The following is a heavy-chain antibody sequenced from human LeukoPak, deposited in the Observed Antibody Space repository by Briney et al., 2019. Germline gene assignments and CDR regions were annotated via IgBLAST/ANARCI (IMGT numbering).Heavy chain of an antibody. CDR3: AKEGERWLQLLLDY. CDR2: ISGSGGST. CDR1: GFTFSSYA. J-gene: IGHJ4*02. D-gene: IGHD5-24*01. Sequence: GGPLRLSCAASGFTFSSYAMSWVRQAPGKGLEWVSAISGSGGSTYYADSVKGRFTISRDNSKNTLYLQMNSLRAEDTAVYYCAKEGERWLQLLLDYWGQGTLVTVSS. V-gene: IGHV3-23*01.